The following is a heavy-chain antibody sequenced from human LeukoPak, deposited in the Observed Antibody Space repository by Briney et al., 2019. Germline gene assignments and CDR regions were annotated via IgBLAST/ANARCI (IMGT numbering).Heavy chain of an antibody. CDR2: INHSGST. J-gene: IGHJ6*03. D-gene: IGHD6-19*01. CDR3: ARVPTVGIAVAGTNMDV. Sequence: PSETLSLTCAVYGGSFSGYSWSWIRQPPGKGLEWIGGINHSGSTNYNPSLKSRVTISVDTSKNQCSLKLSSVTAADTAVYYCARVPTVGIAVAGTNMDVWGKGTPVTVSS. V-gene: IGHV4-34*01. CDR1: GGSFSGYS.